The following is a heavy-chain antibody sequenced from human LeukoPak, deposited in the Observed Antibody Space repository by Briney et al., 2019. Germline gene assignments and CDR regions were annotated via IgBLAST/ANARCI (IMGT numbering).Heavy chain of an antibody. Sequence: GGSLRLSCAASGFTFSDHYMDWVRQAPGKGLEWVGRSRNKANSFSTEYAASVKGRFTISRDDSKNSLYLQLNSLKTEDTAVYYCAKISMGATETSDSWGQGTLVTVSS. CDR2: SRNKANSFST. CDR1: GFTFSDHY. J-gene: IGHJ5*01. CDR3: AKISMGATETSDS. D-gene: IGHD1-26*01. V-gene: IGHV3-72*01.